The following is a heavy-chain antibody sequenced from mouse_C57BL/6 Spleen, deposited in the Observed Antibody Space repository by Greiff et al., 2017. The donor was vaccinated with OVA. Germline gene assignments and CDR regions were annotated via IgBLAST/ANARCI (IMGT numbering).Heavy chain of an antibody. D-gene: IGHD1-1*01. Sequence: QVQLQQPGPGLVQPSQSLSITCTVSGFSLTSYGVHWVRQSPGKGLEWLGVIWRGGSTDYNAAFMSRLSITKDNSKSQVFFKMNSLQADDTAIYYCAKNTYYYGSSYRYFDVWGTGTTVTVSS. V-gene: IGHV2-5*01. CDR2: IWRGGST. CDR1: GFSLTSYG. CDR3: AKNTYYYGSSYRYFDV. J-gene: IGHJ1*03.